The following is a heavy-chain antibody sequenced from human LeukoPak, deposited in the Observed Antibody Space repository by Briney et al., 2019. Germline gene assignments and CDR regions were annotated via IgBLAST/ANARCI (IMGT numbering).Heavy chain of an antibody. CDR2: VGGSGGGT. V-gene: IGHV3-23*01. CDR3: AKRGSGWYEDYYYYMDV. J-gene: IGHJ6*03. D-gene: IGHD6-19*01. CDR1: GFTFSTYG. Sequence: GASLLLSCAASGFTFSTYGMSWVRPAPGKGLEWVSAVGGSGGGTYYADSVKGRFTISRDNSKNTLYLQMNSLRAEDTAVYYCAKRGSGWYEDYYYYMDVWGKGTTVTISS.